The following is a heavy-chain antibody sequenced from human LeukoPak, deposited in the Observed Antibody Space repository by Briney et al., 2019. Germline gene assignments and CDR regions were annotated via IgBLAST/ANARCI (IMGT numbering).Heavy chain of an antibody. CDR1: GFTFSSYA. Sequence: GGSLRLSCAASGFTFSSYAMHWVRQAPGKGLEWVSSITSSSSYIYYADSLKGRFTISRDNAKNSLYLQMNSLRAEDTAVYYCARGADSGYSSDNWGQGTLVSVSS. D-gene: IGHD3-9*01. V-gene: IGHV3-21*01. J-gene: IGHJ4*02. CDR2: ITSSSSYI. CDR3: ARGADSGYSSDN.